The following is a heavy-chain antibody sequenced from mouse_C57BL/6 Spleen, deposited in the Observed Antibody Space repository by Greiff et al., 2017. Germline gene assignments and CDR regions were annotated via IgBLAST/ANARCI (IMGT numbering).Heavy chain of an antibody. Sequence: QVQLQQSGPGLVQPSQSLSITCTVSGFSLTSYGVHWVRQSPGKGLEWLGVIWSGGSTDYKAAFISRLSISKDNSKSQVFFKMNSLQADDTAIYYCARNRGPFAGAREGAMDYWGQGTSVTVSS. CDR1: GFSLTSYG. V-gene: IGHV2-2*01. J-gene: IGHJ4*01. CDR3: ARNRGPFAGAREGAMDY. D-gene: IGHD3-3*01. CDR2: IWSGGST.